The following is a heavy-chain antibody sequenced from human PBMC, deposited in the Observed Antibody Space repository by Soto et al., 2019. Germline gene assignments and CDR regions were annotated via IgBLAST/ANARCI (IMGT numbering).Heavy chain of an antibody. CDR2: IYYTGST. J-gene: IGHJ4*02. Sequence: QVQLQESGPGLVKPSQTLSLTCTVSGGSITNIDYYWSWIRQPPGKGLEWIGYIYYTGSTYYSPSLKGRVTISEDTSKSQFSLKLSSVTAADAAVYYCARANIVTTSYPNFDYWGQGILVTVSS. V-gene: IGHV4-30-4*01. CDR1: GGSITNIDYY. CDR3: ARANIVTTSYPNFDY. D-gene: IGHD5-12*01.